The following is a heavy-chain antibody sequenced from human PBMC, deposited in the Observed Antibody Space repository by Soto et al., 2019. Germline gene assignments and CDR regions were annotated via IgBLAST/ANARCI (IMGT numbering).Heavy chain of an antibody. Sequence: QVQLMQSGAEVKKPGASVKVSCKASGDTFTDYYIHWVRQAPGQGLEWMGTVNPSGGHTTYAQHXXXXXXXXXXXXXXXXXXXXXXXXXXXXXXXXXXXXXXXXXXXXALDYWGQGTLVTVSS. CDR3: XXXXXXXXXXXALDY. V-gene: IGHV1-46*01. CDR1: GDTFTDYY. CDR2: VNPSGGHT. J-gene: IGHJ4*02.